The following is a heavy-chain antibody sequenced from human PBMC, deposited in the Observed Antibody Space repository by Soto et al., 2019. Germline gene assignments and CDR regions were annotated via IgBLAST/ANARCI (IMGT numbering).Heavy chain of an antibody. CDR2: MNPNTGGS. J-gene: IGHJ4*02. V-gene: IGHV1-8*01. Sequence: QVQLVQSGAEVTKPGASVKVSCKASGYTFTSNDINWVRQASGQGLEWMGWMNPNTGGSGYAQDFQGRITMTRDTATSTAYMELTSLRSDDTAVYYCARGGPAAGYDLWGQGTLVTVSS. CDR1: GYTFTSND. D-gene: IGHD6-13*01. CDR3: ARGGPAAGYDL.